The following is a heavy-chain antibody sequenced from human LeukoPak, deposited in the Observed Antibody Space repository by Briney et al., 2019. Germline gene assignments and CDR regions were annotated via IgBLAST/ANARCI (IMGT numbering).Heavy chain of an antibody. V-gene: IGHV1-46*01. CDR1: GHTFTSYY. Sequence: ASVKVSCKASGHTFTSYYMHWVRQAPGQGLEWMGIINPSGGSTSYAQKFQGRVTMTRDMSTSTVYMELSSLRSEDTAVYYCARAGSVVDFDYWGQGTLVTVSS. J-gene: IGHJ4*02. CDR3: ARAGSVVDFDY. D-gene: IGHD2-15*01. CDR2: INPSGGST.